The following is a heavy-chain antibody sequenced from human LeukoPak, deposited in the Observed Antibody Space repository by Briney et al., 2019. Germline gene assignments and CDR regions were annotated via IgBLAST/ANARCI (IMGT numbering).Heavy chain of an antibody. CDR2: IKQDGSEK. D-gene: IGHD2-8*01. V-gene: IGHV3-7*01. Sequence: GGSLRLSCAASGFTFSSYWMSWVRQAPGKGLEWVANIKQDGSEKYYVDSVKGRFTISRDNAKNSLYLQMNALRAEDTAVYYCARDINGYYYYGMDVWGQGTTITVSS. CDR1: GFTFSSYW. CDR3: ARDINGYYYYGMDV. J-gene: IGHJ6*02.